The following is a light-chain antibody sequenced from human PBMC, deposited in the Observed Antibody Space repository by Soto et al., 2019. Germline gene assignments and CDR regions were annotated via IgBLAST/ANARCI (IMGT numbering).Light chain of an antibody. J-gene: IGLJ1*01. CDR3: CSYAGGYTYL. CDR2: GVV. Sequence: QSALTQPRSVSGSPGQSVTISCTGTGNGVGAYNYVSWYQQHPGRPPKLLIYGVVRWPSGVPDRFSGSKSGNTASLTISGLQAEDEADYFCCSYAGGYTYLFGTGTKVTVL. CDR1: GNGVGAYNY. V-gene: IGLV2-11*01.